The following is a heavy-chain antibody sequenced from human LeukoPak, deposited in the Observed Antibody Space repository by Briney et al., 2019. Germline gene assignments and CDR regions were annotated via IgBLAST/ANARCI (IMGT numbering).Heavy chain of an antibody. CDR3: AREHPRGEVEDFDY. Sequence: SETLSLTCTVSGGSISSYYWSWIRQPPGKGLEWIGYIYYSGSTNYNPSLKSRVTISVDTSKNQFSLKLTSVTAADTAVYYCAREHPRGEVEDFDYWGQGTLVTVSS. V-gene: IGHV4-59*12. CDR2: IYYSGST. J-gene: IGHJ4*02. D-gene: IGHD3-16*01. CDR1: GGSISSYY.